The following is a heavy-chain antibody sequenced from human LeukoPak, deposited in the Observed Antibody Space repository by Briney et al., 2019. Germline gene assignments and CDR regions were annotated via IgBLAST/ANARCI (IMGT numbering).Heavy chain of an antibody. V-gene: IGHV3-30*02. D-gene: IGHD3-10*01. Sequence: GGSLRLSCAASGFTFSSYGMHWVRQAPGKGLEWVAFIRYDGSNKYYADSVKGRFTISRDNSKNTLYLQMNSLKTEDTAVYYCTRHDRINDIWGQGTMVTVSS. CDR3: TRHDRINDI. J-gene: IGHJ3*02. CDR2: IRYDGSNK. CDR1: GFTFSSYG.